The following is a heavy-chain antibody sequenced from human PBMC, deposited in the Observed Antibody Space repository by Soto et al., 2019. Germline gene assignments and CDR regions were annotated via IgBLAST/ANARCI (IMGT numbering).Heavy chain of an antibody. V-gene: IGHV5-51*01. CDR1: GYIFISYW. Sequence: AGESLEIAGSGSGYIFISYWIGGVRQMPGRGLEWMVTIYPADSDTRYSPSFQGQVTISADKSISTAYLQWSSLKASDTAMYYCARHGPRVYYDNSDYYYYGMDVWGQGTTVTVSS. D-gene: IGHD3-22*01. CDR3: ARHGPRVYYDNSDYYYYGMDV. J-gene: IGHJ6*02. CDR2: IYPADSDT.